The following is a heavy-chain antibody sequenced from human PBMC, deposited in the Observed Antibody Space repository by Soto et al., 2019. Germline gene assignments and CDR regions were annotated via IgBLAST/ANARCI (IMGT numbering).Heavy chain of an antibody. CDR1: GYTFTSYD. D-gene: IGHD2-8*01. Sequence: ASVKVSCKATGYTFTSYDINWVRQATGQGLEWMGWINPNSGNTNYAQKFQGRVTITADESTSTAYMELSSLRSEDTAVYYCAREFQDIVLMVYAHHDAFDIWGQGTMVTVS. CDR2: INPNSGNT. J-gene: IGHJ3*02. V-gene: IGHV1-8*01. CDR3: AREFQDIVLMVYAHHDAFDI.